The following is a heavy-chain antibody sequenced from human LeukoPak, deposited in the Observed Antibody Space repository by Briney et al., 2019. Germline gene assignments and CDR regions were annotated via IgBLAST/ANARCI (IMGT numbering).Heavy chain of an antibody. J-gene: IGHJ6*02. D-gene: IGHD1-26*01. CDR3: ARLGSYSYYYGMDV. CDR1: GDSVSSNSAA. CDR2: TYYRSKWSH. V-gene: IGHV6-1*01. Sequence: SQTLSLTCAISGDSVSSNSAAWNWIRQSPSGGLEWLGRTYYRSKWSHDYAVSVKSRITISPDTSKNQFSLHLYSVTPEDTAVYYCARLGSYSYYYGMDVWGQGTTVTVSS.